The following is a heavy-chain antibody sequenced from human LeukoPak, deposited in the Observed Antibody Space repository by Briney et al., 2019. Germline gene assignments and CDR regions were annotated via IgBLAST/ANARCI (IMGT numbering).Heavy chain of an antibody. CDR2: IRSKAYGGTT. CDR3: TRDRGYYDSSGYPYYFGY. D-gene: IGHD3-22*01. V-gene: IGHV3-49*03. Sequence: PGGSLRLSCTASGFTFGDYAMSWFRQAPGKGLEWVGFIRSKAYGGTTEYAASVKGRFTISRDDSKSIAYLQMNSLKTEDTAVYYCTRDRGYYDSSGYPYYFGYWGQGTLVTVSS. CDR1: GFTFGDYA. J-gene: IGHJ4*02.